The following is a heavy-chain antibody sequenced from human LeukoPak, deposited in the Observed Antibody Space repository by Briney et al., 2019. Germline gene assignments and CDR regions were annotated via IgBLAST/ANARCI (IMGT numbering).Heavy chain of an antibody. CDR1: GYTFTSYD. CDR3: ARVDYVDTAMATHFDY. CDR2: TNPNSGNT. V-gene: IGHV1-8*01. D-gene: IGHD5-18*01. Sequence: ASVKVSCKASGYTFTSYDVNWVRQATGQGLEWIGYTNPNSGNTGYAQKFQGRVTMTRNTSISTAYMELSSLRSEDTAVYYCARVDYVDTAMATHFDYWGQGTLVTVSS. J-gene: IGHJ4*02.